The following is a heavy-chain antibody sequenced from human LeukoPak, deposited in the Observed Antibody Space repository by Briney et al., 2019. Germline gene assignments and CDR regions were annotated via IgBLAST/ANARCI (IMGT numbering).Heavy chain of an antibody. CDR2: INHSGIN. V-gene: IGHV4-34*01. J-gene: IGHJ6*02. CDR3: AKKKVDVVGNQYYYYYGLDV. Sequence: SETLSLTCAFYGGSFSGYSLTWIRQPPGKGLEWVGEINHSGINHFNPSLKSRVTISADTSKKQVFLNLSAVTAADTAIYYCAKKKVDVVGNQYYYYYGLDVWGQGTTVTVSS. D-gene: IGHD2-21*01. CDR1: GGSFSGYS.